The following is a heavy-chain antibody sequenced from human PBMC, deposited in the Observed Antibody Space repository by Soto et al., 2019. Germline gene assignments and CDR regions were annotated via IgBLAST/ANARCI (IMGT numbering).Heavy chain of an antibody. Sequence: SATLSLTCAVYGGSFSGYYWSWIRQPPGKGLEWIGEINHSGSTNYNPSLKSRVTISVDTSKNQFSLKLSSVTAADTAVYYRARVAHCSGGSCYSGMDYYYGMDVWGQGTTVTVSS. J-gene: IGHJ6*02. D-gene: IGHD2-15*01. CDR3: ARVAHCSGGSCYSGMDYYYGMDV. CDR1: GGSFSGYY. V-gene: IGHV4-34*01. CDR2: INHSGST.